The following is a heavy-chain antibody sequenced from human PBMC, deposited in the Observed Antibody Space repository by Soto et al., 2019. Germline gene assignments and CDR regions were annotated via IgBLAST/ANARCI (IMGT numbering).Heavy chain of an antibody. V-gene: IGHV3-23*01. D-gene: IGHD3-16*02. J-gene: IGHJ3*02. CDR1: GFTFSSYA. CDR3: AKFFSGHLGELSLVPDDAFDI. CDR2: ISGSGGST. Sequence: PGGSLRLSCAASGFTFSSYAMSWVRQAPGKGLEWVSAISGSGGSTYYADSVKGRFTISRDNSKNTLYLQMNSLRAEDTAVYYCAKFFSGHLGELSLVPDDAFDIWGQGTMVTVSS.